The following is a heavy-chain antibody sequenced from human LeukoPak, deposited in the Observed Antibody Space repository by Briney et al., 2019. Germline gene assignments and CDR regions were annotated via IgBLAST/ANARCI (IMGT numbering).Heavy chain of an antibody. D-gene: IGHD3-10*01. Sequence: LPGGSLRLSCAASGFTFSSYAMSWVRQAPGKGLEWVSAISGSGGSTYYADSVKGRFTISRDNSKNTLYLQMNSLRAEDTAVYYCAKTTVEGVISQFDYWGQGTLVTVSS. V-gene: IGHV3-23*01. CDR3: AKTTVEGVISQFDY. CDR2: ISGSGGST. CDR1: GFTFSSYA. J-gene: IGHJ4*02.